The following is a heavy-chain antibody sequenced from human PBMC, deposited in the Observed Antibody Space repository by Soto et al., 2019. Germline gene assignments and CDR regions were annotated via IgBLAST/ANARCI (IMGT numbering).Heavy chain of an antibody. CDR3: ASTYSTSWYWFDP. CDR2: IFSNDEK. V-gene: IGHV2-26*04. J-gene: IGHJ5*02. D-gene: IGHD6-13*01. Sequence: QVTVKESGPVLVKPTETLTLTCTVSGLSLSNAGLGVSWIRQPPGKALEWLAHIFSNDEKSYSTSLKSRLTISKDTSKSHVVLIMTNMDPVDTATYYCASTYSTSWYWFDPWGQGTLVTVSS. CDR1: GLSLSNAGLG.